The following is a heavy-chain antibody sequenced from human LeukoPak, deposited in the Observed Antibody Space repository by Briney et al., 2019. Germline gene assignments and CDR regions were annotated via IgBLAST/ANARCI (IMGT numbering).Heavy chain of an antibody. CDR1: GFTLRTYA. CDR3: AKEYSGYDFDC. CDR2: ISGSAGFP. D-gene: IGHD5-12*01. Sequence: GGSLRLSCVASGFTLRTYAMSWVRQAPGKGLEWVSAISGSAGFPYYADAVRGLFTVSRDISTNTVFLQMDSLRDGDTAVYYCAKEYSGYDFDCWGQGTLVTVSS. J-gene: IGHJ4*01. V-gene: IGHV3-23*01.